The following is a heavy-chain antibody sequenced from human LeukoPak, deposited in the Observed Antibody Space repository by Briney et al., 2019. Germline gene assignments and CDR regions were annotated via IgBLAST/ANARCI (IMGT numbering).Heavy chain of an antibody. Sequence: PSETLSLTCTVSGGSISSYYWGWIRQPPGKGLEWIGSIYYSGSTYYNPSLKSRVTISVDTSKNQFSLKLSSVTAADTAVYYCARVGGYYYYYMDVWGKGTTVTVSS. CDR1: GGSISSYY. CDR3: ARVGGYYYYYMDV. CDR2: IYYSGST. V-gene: IGHV4-39*07. J-gene: IGHJ6*03.